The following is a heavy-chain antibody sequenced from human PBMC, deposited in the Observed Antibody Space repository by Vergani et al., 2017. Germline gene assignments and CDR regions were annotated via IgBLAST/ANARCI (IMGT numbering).Heavy chain of an antibody. CDR3: ARVNTETNGHLYYYYYMDV. CDR2: IDHTGRP. V-gene: IGHV4-34*01. D-gene: IGHD4-11*01. J-gene: IGHJ6*03. CDR1: GWSFTSYH. Sequence: QVQLQQWGGGLLKPSETLSLTCVVNGWSFTSYHWTWIRQSPGEGLEWVGDIDHTGRPDYNPSLKSRLTISVDKSRNQFSLTLNSVTATDTAIYFCARVNTETNGHLYYYYYMDVWGQGTAVTVS.